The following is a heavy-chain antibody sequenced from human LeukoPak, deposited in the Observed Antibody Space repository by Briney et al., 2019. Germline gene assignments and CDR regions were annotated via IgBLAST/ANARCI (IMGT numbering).Heavy chain of an antibody. CDR3: AGEYCSGGSCYHRY. V-gene: IGHV4-59*01. J-gene: IGHJ4*02. CDR2: IYYSGST. D-gene: IGHD2-15*01. CDR1: GGSISSYY. Sequence: PSETLSLTCTVSGGSISSYYWSWIRQPPGKGLEWLGYIYYSGSTNYNPSLKSRVTISVDTSKNQFSLKLSSVTAADTAVYYCAGEYCSGGSCYHRYWGQGTLVTVSS.